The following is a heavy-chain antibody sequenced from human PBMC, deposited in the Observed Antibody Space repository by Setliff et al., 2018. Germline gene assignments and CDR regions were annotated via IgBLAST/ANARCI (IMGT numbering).Heavy chain of an antibody. V-gene: IGHV1-8*01. Sequence: ASVKVSCKASGYTFTSYDINWVRQATGQGLEWMGWMNPNSGNTGYAQKFQGRVTMTRNTSISTAYMELSSLRSEDTAVYYCARGPGGSGSYVFYYYYYGMDVWGQGTSVTVSS. CDR1: GYTFTSYD. CDR3: ARGPGGSGSYVFYYYYYGMDV. D-gene: IGHD3-10*01. CDR2: MNPNSGNT. J-gene: IGHJ6*02.